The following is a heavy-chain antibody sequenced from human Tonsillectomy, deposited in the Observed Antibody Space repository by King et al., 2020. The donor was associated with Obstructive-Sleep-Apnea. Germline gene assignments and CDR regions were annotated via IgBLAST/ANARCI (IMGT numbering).Heavy chain of an antibody. CDR1: GFTFGDYA. Sequence: VQLVESGGGLVQPGRSLRLSGTASGFTFGDYAMSWFRQAPGKGLEWVGFMRSKAYGGTTEYAASVKVRFTISRDDSKSIAYLQMNSLKTEDTAVYYCTSSPLYYDILTGYTPPFDYWGQGTLVTVSS. CDR2: MRSKAYGGTT. V-gene: IGHV3-49*03. J-gene: IGHJ4*02. D-gene: IGHD3-9*01. CDR3: TSSPLYYDILTGYTPPFDY.